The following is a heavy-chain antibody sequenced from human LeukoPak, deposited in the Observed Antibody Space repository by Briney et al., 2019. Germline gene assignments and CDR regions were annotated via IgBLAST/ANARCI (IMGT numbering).Heavy chain of an antibody. V-gene: IGHV3-7*01. CDR2: IKEDESQE. CDR1: GFSFSDSW. Sequence: GGSLRLSCAASGFSFSDSWVSWVRQAPGKGPEWVANIKEDESQEHYADSVKGRFTGSRDNAKNSLFLQMNSLRVEDTAVYFCATYKNWVAGDVWGQGTTVSVSS. J-gene: IGHJ6*02. D-gene: IGHD7-27*01. CDR3: ATYKNWVAGDV.